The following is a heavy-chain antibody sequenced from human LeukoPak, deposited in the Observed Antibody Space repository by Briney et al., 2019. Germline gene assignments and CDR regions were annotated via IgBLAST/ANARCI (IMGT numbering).Heavy chain of an antibody. V-gene: IGHV3-9*01. CDR3: AKDNGYYYYYMDV. CDR2: TSWSSDRI. J-gene: IGHJ6*03. CDR1: GFIFDDYA. Sequence: SGGSLRLSCAASGFIFDDYAMHWVRQAPGKGLEWVSGTSWSSDRIGYADSVKGRFTISRDNAKKSLYLQMNSLRTEDTALYYCAKDNGYYYYYMDVWGKGTTVTVSS.